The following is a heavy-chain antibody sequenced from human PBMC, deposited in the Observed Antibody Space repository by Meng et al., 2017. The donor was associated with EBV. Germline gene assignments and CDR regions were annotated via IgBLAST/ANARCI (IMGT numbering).Heavy chain of an antibody. Sequence: VQLGVCGGGVGQPGRSLGLSCASSGFTFSSYAMHWVRQAPGKGLEWVAVISYDGSNKYYADSVKGRFTISRDNSKNTLYLQMNSLRAEDTAVYYCAGGQQWLRSPYFDYWGQGTLVTVSS. CDR1: GFTFSSYA. D-gene: IGHD5-12*01. CDR2: ISYDGSNK. J-gene: IGHJ4*02. CDR3: AGGQQWLRSPYFDY. V-gene: IGHV3-30-3*01.